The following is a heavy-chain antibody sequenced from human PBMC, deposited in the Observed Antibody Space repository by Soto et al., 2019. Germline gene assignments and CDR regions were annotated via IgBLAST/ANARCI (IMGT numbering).Heavy chain of an antibody. CDR2: IHYTGST. D-gene: IGHD2-15*01. CDR1: GGSMSRYY. V-gene: IGHV4-59*01. Sequence: SETLSLTCTVSGGSMSRYYWTWIRQPPGKGLEWIGNIHYTGSTNYNPSLKSRVTILLGTSTSQFSLKVSSVTAADTAVYCCASNVAADDALDVWGQGTMVTVSS. J-gene: IGHJ3*01. CDR3: ASNVAADDALDV.